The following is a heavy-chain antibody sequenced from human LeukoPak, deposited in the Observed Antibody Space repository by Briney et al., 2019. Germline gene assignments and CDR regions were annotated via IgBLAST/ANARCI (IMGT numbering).Heavy chain of an antibody. CDR1: RFTFSSYW. J-gene: IGHJ3*01. D-gene: IGHD3-3*01. V-gene: IGHV3-7*05. CDR2: IKQDGSQE. Sequence: GGSLRLSCAASRFTFSSYWMTWVRQAPGKGLEWVATIKQDGSQEYYVDSVKGRFTISRDNAKNSLYLQMNSLRAEDTAVYYCARPRRNGMSVFDVWGQGTMVIVSS. CDR3: ARPRRNGMSVFDV.